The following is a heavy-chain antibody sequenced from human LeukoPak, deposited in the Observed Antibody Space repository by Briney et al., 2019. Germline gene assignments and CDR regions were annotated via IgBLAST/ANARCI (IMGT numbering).Heavy chain of an antibody. Sequence: PSETLSLTCAVYGGSFSGYYWSWIRQPPGKGLEWIGEINHSGSTNYNPSLKSRVTISVDTSKNQFSLKLSSVTAADTAVYYCARGGFSRRGFDYWGQGTLVTVSS. D-gene: IGHD3-3*02. V-gene: IGHV4-34*01. J-gene: IGHJ4*02. CDR1: GGSFSGYY. CDR2: INHSGST. CDR3: ARGGFSRRGFDY.